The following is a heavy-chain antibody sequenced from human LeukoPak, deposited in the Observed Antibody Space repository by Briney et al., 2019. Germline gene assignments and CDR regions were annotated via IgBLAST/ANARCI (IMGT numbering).Heavy chain of an antibody. CDR3: ARERGGGNIVVVPAAISCWFDP. CDR2: IIPIFGTA. V-gene: IGHV1-69*01. CDR1: GGTFSSYA. Sequence: SVNVSCKASGGTFSSYAISWVRQAPGQGLEWMGGIIPIFGTANYAQKFQGRVTITADESTSTAYMELSSLRSEDTAVYYCARERGGGNIVVVPAAISCWFDPWGQGTLVTVSS. D-gene: IGHD2-2*01. J-gene: IGHJ5*02.